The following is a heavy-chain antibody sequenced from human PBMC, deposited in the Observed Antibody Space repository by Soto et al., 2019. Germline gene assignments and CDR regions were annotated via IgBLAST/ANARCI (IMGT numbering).Heavy chain of an antibody. CDR1: GGSISSTNW. D-gene: IGHD4-17*01. J-gene: IGHJ2*01. CDR3: ARDDSGDDFDL. CDR2: IYRSGTT. V-gene: IGHV4-4*02. Sequence: QVQLQESGPGLVEPSGTLSLTCVVSGGSISSTNWWSWVRQPPGKGLEWIGEIYRSGTTNYNPSLKSRVTISVDKSKNPFSLKLSSVTAADTAVYYCARDDSGDDFDLWGRGTLVTVSS.